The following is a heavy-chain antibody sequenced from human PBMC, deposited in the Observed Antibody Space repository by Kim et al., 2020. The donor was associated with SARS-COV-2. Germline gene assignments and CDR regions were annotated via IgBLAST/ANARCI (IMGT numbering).Heavy chain of an antibody. D-gene: IGHD3-3*01. Sequence: GESLKISCRGSGYSFTNYWIGWVRQMPGKGLEWMGIIYPGDSETRYSPSFQGQVTISADKSISTAFLRWSSLQASDTAMYYCARHVSESRDGNYVWENFDLWGRGTLVTVSS. CDR1: GYSFTNYW. J-gene: IGHJ2*01. CDR2: IYPGDSET. CDR3: ARHVSESRDGNYVWENFDL. V-gene: IGHV5-51*01.